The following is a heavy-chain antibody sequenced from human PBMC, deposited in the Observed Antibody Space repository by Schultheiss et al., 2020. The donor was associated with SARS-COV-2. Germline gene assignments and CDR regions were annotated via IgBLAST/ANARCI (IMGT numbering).Heavy chain of an antibody. J-gene: IGHJ4*02. CDR1: GFTFSSYA. CDR3: AKDRKGDWGFDY. CDR2: ISGSGGST. Sequence: GGSLRLSCAASGFTFSSYAMSWVRQAPGKGLEWVSAISGSGGSTYYADSVKGRFTISRDNSKNTLYLKMNSLRTEATAVYNCAKDRKGDWGFDYWGQGTLVTVSS. D-gene: IGHD7-27*01. V-gene: IGHV3-23*01.